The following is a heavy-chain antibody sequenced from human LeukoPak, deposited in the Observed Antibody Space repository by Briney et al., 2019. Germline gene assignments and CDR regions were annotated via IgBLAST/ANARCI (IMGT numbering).Heavy chain of an antibody. D-gene: IGHD3-22*01. CDR1: GFTFSSYS. J-gene: IGHJ4*02. CDR2: ISSSSSYI. CDR3: ARSTNYYDSSGYPTGEHYYLDY. Sequence: PGGPLRLSCAASGFTFSSYSMNWVRQAPGKGLEWVSSISSSSSYIYYADSVKGRFTISRDNAKNSLYLQMNRLRAEDTAVYYCARSTNYYDSSGYPTGEHYYLDYWGQGTLVTVSS. V-gene: IGHV3-21*01.